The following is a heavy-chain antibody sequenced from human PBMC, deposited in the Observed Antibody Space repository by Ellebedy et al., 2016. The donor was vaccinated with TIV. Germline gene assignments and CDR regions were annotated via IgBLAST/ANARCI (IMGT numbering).Heavy chain of an antibody. CDR2: ISVNNGNT. CDR1: GYSFIDSG. J-gene: IGHJ4*02. CDR3: AREVSGLDPTYYFDY. V-gene: IGHV1-18*01. Sequence: AASVKVSCKASGYSFIDSGISWVRQAPGQGLEWVGWISVNNGNTNYAQNFQGRVTMTTDTSTSTAYMELRSLTSDDTAVYYCAREVSGLDPTYYFDYWGQGTLVTGSS. D-gene: IGHD3-10*01.